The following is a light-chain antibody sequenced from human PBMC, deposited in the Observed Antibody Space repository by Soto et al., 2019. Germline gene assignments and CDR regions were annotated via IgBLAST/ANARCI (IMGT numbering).Light chain of an antibody. CDR1: SSNIGATYD. J-gene: IGLJ1*01. Sequence: VLKHPLSGSGAPGQRVTISCTGSSSNIGATYDVQWYQQLPGTAPKLLIYGNSNRPSGVPDRFSGSKSGTSASLAITGLQADDEADYYCQSYDSSLSAHYVFGTGTKVTVL. V-gene: IGLV1-40*01. CDR3: QSYDSSLSAHYV. CDR2: GNS.